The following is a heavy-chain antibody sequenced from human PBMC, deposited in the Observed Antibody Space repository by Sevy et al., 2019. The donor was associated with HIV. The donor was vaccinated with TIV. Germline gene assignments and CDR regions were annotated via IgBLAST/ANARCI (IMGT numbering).Heavy chain of an antibody. J-gene: IGHJ6*02. CDR3: ARGPYCSSTSCYTDYYYYGMDV. D-gene: IGHD2-2*02. CDR2: IWYDGSNK. CDR1: GFTFSSYG. Sequence: GGSLRLSCAASGFTFSSYGMHWVRQAPGKGLEWVAVIWYDGSNKYYADSGKGRFTISRDNSKNTLYLQMNSLRAEDTAVYYCARGPYCSSTSCYTDYYYYGMDVWGQGTTVTVSS. V-gene: IGHV3-33*01.